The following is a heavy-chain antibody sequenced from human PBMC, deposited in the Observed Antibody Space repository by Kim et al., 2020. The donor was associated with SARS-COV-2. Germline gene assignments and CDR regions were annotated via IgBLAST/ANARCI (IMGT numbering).Heavy chain of an antibody. CDR3: ARDWDEFEYSSSRGGEGFDY. D-gene: IGHD6-6*01. V-gene: IGHV3-30*01. J-gene: IGHJ4*02. Sequence: RFTISRDNSKNTLYLQMNSLRAEDTAVYYCARDWDEFEYSSSRGGEGFDYWGQGTLVTVSS.